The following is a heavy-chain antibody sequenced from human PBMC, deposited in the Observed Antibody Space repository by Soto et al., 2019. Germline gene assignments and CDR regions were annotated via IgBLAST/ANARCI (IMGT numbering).Heavy chain of an antibody. CDR2: INPNSGGT. V-gene: IGHV1-2*02. D-gene: IGHD3-3*01. Sequence: GASVKVSCKASGYTFTGYYMHWVRQAPGQGLEWMGWINPNSGGTNYAQKFQGRVTMTRDTSISTAYMELRSLRSDDTAVYYCARDVVGDYDFWSGYQHHAFDIWGQGTMVTVS. J-gene: IGHJ3*02. CDR1: GYTFTGYY. CDR3: ARDVVGDYDFWSGYQHHAFDI.